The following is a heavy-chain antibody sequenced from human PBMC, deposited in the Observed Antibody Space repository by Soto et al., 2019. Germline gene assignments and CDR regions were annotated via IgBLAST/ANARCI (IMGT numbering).Heavy chain of an antibody. Sequence: QVQLQESGPGLVKPSQTLSLTCTVSGGSISSGGYYWSWIRQHPGKGLEWIGYIYYSGSTYDNPSLKRRVTISADTSKNQFSLKLSSVTAADTAVYYCARGRDDYGDYRWQGPIDYWGQGTLVTVSS. CDR1: GGSISSGGYY. CDR3: ARGRDDYGDYRWQGPIDY. CDR2: IYYSGST. V-gene: IGHV4-31*03. J-gene: IGHJ4*02. D-gene: IGHD4-17*01.